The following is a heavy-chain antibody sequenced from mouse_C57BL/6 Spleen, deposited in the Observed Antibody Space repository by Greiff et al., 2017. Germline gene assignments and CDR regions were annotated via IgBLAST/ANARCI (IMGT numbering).Heavy chain of an antibody. Sequence: QVQLQQPGAELVRPGTSVKLSCKASGYTFTSYWMHWVKQRPGQGLEWIGVIDPSDSYTNYNQKFKGKATLTVDTSSSTAYMQLSSLTSEDSAVYYCASGVTTGYYYAMDYWVQGTSVTVSS. CDR3: ASGVTTGYYYAMDY. CDR2: IDPSDSYT. CDR1: GYTFTSYW. D-gene: IGHD2-2*01. J-gene: IGHJ4*01. V-gene: IGHV1-59*01.